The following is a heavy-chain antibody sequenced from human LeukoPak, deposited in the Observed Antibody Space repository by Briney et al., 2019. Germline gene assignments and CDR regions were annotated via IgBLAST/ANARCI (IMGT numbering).Heavy chain of an antibody. Sequence: GGSLRLSCAASGFTFSSYGMHWVRQAPGKGLEWVAVISYDGSNKYYADSVKGRFTISRDNSKNTLYLQMNSLRAEDTAVYYCARGPIVATIDREGNYYYYGMDVWGQGTTVTVSS. J-gene: IGHJ6*02. CDR2: ISYDGSNK. CDR3: ARGPIVATIDREGNYYYYGMDV. V-gene: IGHV3-30*03. D-gene: IGHD5-12*01. CDR1: GFTFSSYG.